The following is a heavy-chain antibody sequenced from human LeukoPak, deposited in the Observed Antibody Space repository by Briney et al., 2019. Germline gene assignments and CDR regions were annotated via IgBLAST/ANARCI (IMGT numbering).Heavy chain of an antibody. J-gene: IGHJ2*01. CDR3: ARVFCGGSCYSDDWYFDL. CDR1: GYTFTGYY. D-gene: IGHD2-15*01. Sequence: GASVKVSCKASGYTFTGYYMHWVRQAPGQGLEWMGWINPNSGGTNYAQKFQGRVTMTRDTSISTAYMELSRLGSDDTAVYYCARVFCGGSCYSDDWYFDLWGRGTLVTVSS. V-gene: IGHV1-2*02. CDR2: INPNSGGT.